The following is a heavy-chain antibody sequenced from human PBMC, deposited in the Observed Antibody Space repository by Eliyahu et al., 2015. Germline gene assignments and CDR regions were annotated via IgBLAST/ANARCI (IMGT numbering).Heavy chain of an antibody. V-gene: IGHV3-23*01. Sequence: EVQLLESGGGLVQPGGSLRLSCAASGFAFSSYAMTWVRQAPGKGLEWVSAISGGSGDTTFYADSVKGRFTISRDNSKSTLYLQMNSLRAEDTAVYYCANSDYGPADYWGQGALVTVSS. CDR1: GFAFSSYA. CDR3: ANSDYGPADY. CDR2: ISGGSGDTT. D-gene: IGHD3-16*01. J-gene: IGHJ4*02.